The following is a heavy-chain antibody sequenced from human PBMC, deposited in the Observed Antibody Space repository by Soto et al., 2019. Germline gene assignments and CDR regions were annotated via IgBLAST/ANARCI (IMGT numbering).Heavy chain of an antibody. D-gene: IGHD6-13*01. V-gene: IGHV3-23*01. CDR3: AKCSRGSSLTPYYYYGMDV. J-gene: IGHJ6*02. CDR1: GFTFSSYA. Sequence: GGSLILSCAASGFTFSSYAMSWVRQAPGKGLEWVSAISGSGGSTYYADSVKGRFTISRDNSKNTLYLQMNSLRAEDTAVYYCAKCSRGSSLTPYYYYGMDVWGQGTTVTVSS. CDR2: ISGSGGST.